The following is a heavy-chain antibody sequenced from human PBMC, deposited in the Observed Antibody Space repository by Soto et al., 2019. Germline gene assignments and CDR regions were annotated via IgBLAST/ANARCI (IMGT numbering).Heavy chain of an antibody. J-gene: IGHJ6*02. Sequence: SVKVSCKASGGTFSSYAISWVRQAPGQGLEWMGGIIPIFGTANYAQKFQGRVTITADKSTSTAYMELSSLRSEDTAVYYCARTSSGPRDYYYGMDVWGQGTTVTVSS. CDR3: ARTSSGPRDYYYGMDV. CDR2: IIPIFGTA. CDR1: GGTFSSYA. V-gene: IGHV1-69*06. D-gene: IGHD3-22*01.